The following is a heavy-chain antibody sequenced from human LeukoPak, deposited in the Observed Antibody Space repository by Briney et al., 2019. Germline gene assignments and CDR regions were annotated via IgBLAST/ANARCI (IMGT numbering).Heavy chain of an antibody. CDR3: ARDGVVVAGTRRAFDI. D-gene: IGHD6-19*01. CDR2: IKQDGSEK. CDR1: GFTFSSYW. J-gene: IGHJ3*02. V-gene: IGHV3-7*01. Sequence: GGSLRLSCAASGFTFSSYWMSWVRQAPGKGLEWVANIKQDGSEKYYVDSVKGRFTISRDNAKNSLYLQMNSLRAEDTAVYYCARDGVVVAGTRRAFDIWGQGTMVTVSS.